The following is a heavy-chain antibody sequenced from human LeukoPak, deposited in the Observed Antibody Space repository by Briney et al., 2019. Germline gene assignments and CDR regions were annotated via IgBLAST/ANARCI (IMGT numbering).Heavy chain of an antibody. D-gene: IGHD1-26*01. V-gene: IGHV3-64D*09. CDR2: INDNGYNT. J-gene: IGHJ4*02. CDR3: VKDLSGSFSLDQ. CDR1: GLTFSNFV. Sequence: GGSLRLSCSASGLTFSNFVMHWVRQAPGKGLEYVAIINDNGYNTDYAGSVEGRFTVARDNSKNTLYLQMSSLRPEDTAVYYCVKDLSGSFSLDQWGQGTLVTVSS.